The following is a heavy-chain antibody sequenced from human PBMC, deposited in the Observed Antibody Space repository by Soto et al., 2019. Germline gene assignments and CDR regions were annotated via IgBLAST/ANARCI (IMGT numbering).Heavy chain of an antibody. D-gene: IGHD2-2*01. V-gene: IGHV4-34*01. Sequence: SETLSLTCAVYGGSFSGYYWSWIRQPPGEGLEWIGEINHSGSTNYNPSLKSRVTISVDTSKNQFSLKLSSVTAADTAVYYCARGPCSSTSCSDYWGQGTLVTVS. J-gene: IGHJ4*02. CDR1: GGSFSGYY. CDR3: ARGPCSSTSCSDY. CDR2: INHSGST.